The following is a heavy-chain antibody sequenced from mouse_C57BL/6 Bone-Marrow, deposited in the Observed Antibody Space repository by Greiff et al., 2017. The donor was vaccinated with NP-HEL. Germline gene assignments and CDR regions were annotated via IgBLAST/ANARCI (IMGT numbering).Heavy chain of an antibody. V-gene: IGHV1-53*01. CDR1: GYTFTSYW. J-gene: IGHJ3*01. Sequence: QVQLQQPGTELVKPGASVKLSCKASGYTFTSYWMHWVKQRPGQGLEWIGNINPSNGGTNYNEKFKSKATLTVDKSSSTAYMQLSSLTSDDSAVYFCARGGIYYDYAWFAYWGQGTLVTVSA. CDR2: INPSNGGT. CDR3: ARGGIYYDYAWFAY. D-gene: IGHD2-4*01.